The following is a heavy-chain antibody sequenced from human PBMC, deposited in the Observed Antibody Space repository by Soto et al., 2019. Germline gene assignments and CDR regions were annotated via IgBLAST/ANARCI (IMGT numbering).Heavy chain of an antibody. CDR1: GFTFSSYA. V-gene: IGHV3-23*01. CDR3: AKAPVVVTLFDY. CDR2: ISGSGGST. D-gene: IGHD2-21*02. Sequence: EVQLLESGGGLVQPGGSLRLSCAASGFTFSSYAMSWVRQAPGKGLEWVSAISGSGGSTYYADSVKGRFTISRDNFKNTLYLQMNSLRAEDTAVYYCAKAPVVVTLFDYWGQGTLVTVSS. J-gene: IGHJ4*02.